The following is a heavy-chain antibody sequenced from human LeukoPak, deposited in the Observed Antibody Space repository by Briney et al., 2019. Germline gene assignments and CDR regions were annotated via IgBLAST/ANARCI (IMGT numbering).Heavy chain of an antibody. D-gene: IGHD2-2*01. Sequence: ASVNVSCKASVYRYPHYYVHWVRQAPAQGLEGMGWINHNKGDTNYAQKFHGRLTINRDTPLTTAHIDVSRLTSGDAAVYYCAIERGYCSSTSCPLYRYLGQGNMVNVFS. V-gene: IGHV1-2*02. CDR3: AIERGYCSSTSCPLYRY. J-gene: IGHJ4*02. CDR1: VYRYPHYY. CDR2: INHNKGDT.